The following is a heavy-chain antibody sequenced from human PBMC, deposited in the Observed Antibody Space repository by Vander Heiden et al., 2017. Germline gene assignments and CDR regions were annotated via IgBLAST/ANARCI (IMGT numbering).Heavy chain of an antibody. CDR2: ITGSGDGT. CDR3: AKNLLSVAASRTYNWYFDL. D-gene: IGHD6-19*01. CDR1: GFTFSNYD. J-gene: IGHJ2*01. Sequence: EVQLRESAGDLLQTGGSIRLSCPASGFTFSNYDLPWLRPAPGKGLEWISSITGSGDGTFYADSVKGRFTISRDNSKNTLYLQMNSLRADDTARYYCAKNLLSVAASRTYNWYFDLWGRGTLVTISS. V-gene: IGHV3-23*01.